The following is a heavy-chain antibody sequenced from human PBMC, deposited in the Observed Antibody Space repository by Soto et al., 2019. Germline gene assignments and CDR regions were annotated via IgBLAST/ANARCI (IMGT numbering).Heavy chain of an antibody. CDR3: ARVAHITDTHRGGYYYYAMDV. D-gene: IGHD2-15*01. V-gene: IGHV4-31*01. Sequence: SETLSLTCTVSGGSISSGGSYWSWIRQHPGKGLEWIGYIYYSGTTYYTPSLKSQVTISIDTSKNQFSLRLTSVTAADTAVYYCARVAHITDTHRGGYYYYAMDVWGQGTTVTVSS. CDR2: IYYSGTT. J-gene: IGHJ6*02. CDR1: GGSISSGGSY.